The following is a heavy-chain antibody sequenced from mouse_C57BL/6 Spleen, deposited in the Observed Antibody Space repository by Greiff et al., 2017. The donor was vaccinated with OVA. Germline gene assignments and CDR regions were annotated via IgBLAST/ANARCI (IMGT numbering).Heavy chain of an antibody. V-gene: IGHV1-55*01. D-gene: IGHD1-1*01. CDR2: LYPGSGST. J-gene: IGHJ3*01. Sequence: VQLQQPGAELVKPGASVKMSCKASGYTFTSYWLTWVKQRPGQGLEWIGALYPGSGSTNYNEKFKSKATLTVDTSSSTAYMPRSSLTSEDSAVYYGARKDYYGTLFADWGQGTLVTVSA. CDR1: GYTFTSYW. CDR3: ARKDYYGTLFAD.